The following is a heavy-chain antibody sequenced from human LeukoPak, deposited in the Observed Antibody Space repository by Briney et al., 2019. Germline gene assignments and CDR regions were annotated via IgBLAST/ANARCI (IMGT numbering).Heavy chain of an antibody. Sequence: SETLSLSCTVSGGSVSSGSYYWSWIRQPPGKGLEWIGYIYYSGSTKCNPSLKSRVTISIDTSKNQFSLKLSSVTAADTAMYYCAGVVGGSYSMDVWGQGTTVTVSS. CDR1: GGSVSSGSYY. CDR3: AGVVGGSYSMDV. V-gene: IGHV4-61*01. D-gene: IGHD1-26*01. J-gene: IGHJ6*03. CDR2: IYYSGST.